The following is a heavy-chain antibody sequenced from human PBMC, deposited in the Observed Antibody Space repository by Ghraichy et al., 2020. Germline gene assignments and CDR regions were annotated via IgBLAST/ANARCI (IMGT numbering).Heavy chain of an antibody. CDR1: GGSISSSSYY. CDR2: IYYSGST. J-gene: IGHJ3*02. CDR3: ARLFIGGNDAFDI. V-gene: IGHV4-39*01. D-gene: IGHD1-26*01. Sequence: SETLSLTCTVPGGSISSSSYYWGWIRQPPGKGLEWIGSIYYSGSTYYNPSLKSRVTISVDTSKNQFSLKLSSVTAADTAVYYCARLFIGGNDAFDIWGQGTMVTVSS.